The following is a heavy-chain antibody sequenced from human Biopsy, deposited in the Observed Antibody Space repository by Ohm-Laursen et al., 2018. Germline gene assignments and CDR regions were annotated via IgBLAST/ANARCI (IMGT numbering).Heavy chain of an antibody. V-gene: IGHV1-46*01. CDR2: VNPVAEAT. CDR1: GYNFGNYY. J-gene: IGHJ6*02. Sequence: ASVKVSCNASGYNFGNYYINWVRKVPGQGLEWLGVVNPVAEATMYAQKFQDRITLTRDASTNTVYMDLTSLTSEDTAVYYCARESPLRLGVCGAIRCFKEVFGMDVWGQGTTVIVSS. CDR3: ARESPLRLGVCGAIRCFKEVFGMDV. D-gene: IGHD2-21*01.